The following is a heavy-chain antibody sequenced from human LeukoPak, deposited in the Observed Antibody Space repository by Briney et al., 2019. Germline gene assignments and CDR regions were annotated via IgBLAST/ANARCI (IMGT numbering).Heavy chain of an antibody. CDR1: GFTFSIYA. D-gene: IGHD6-13*01. J-gene: IGHJ4*02. CDR2: ISGSGGST. CDR3: AKGGGTGYSSSWFSN. Sequence: GGSLRLSCATSGFTFSIYAMTWVRQAPGKGLEWVSTISGSGGSTYYADSVKGRFTISRDNPKNTLYLQMNSLRAEDTAVYYCAKGGGTGYSSSWFSNWGQGTLVTVSS. V-gene: IGHV3-23*01.